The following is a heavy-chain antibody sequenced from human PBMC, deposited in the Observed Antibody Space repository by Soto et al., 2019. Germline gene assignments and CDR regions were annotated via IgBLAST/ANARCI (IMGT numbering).Heavy chain of an antibody. CDR3: ARGGIAAAGTYYYYYYGMDV. CDR2: INHSGST. J-gene: IGHJ6*02. Sequence: PSETLSLTCAVYGGSFSGYYWSWIRQPPGKGLEWIGEINHSGSTNYNPSLKSRVTISVDTSKNQFSLKLSSVTAADTAVYYCARGGIAAAGTYYYYYYGMDVWGQGTPVTVSS. D-gene: IGHD6-13*01. CDR1: GGSFSGYY. V-gene: IGHV4-34*01.